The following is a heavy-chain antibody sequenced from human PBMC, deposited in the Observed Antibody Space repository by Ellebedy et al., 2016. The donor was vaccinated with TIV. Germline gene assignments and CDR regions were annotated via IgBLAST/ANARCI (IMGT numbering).Heavy chain of an antibody. J-gene: IGHJ4*02. V-gene: IGHV3-49*03. Sequence: PGGPLRLSCTASGFTFGDYAMTWFRQAPGKGLEWVGSIRSKAFGGSTEYAASVKGRFTVSRDDSKSIAYLQMNSLKTEDTAVYYCSRGRLEMATTFDYWGQGTLVTVSS. CDR2: IRSKAFGGST. CDR1: GFTFGDYA. CDR3: SRGRLEMATTFDY. D-gene: IGHD5-24*01.